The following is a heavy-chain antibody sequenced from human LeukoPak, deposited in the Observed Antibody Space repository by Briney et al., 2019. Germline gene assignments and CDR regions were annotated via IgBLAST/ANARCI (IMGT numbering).Heavy chain of an antibody. J-gene: IGHJ5*02. D-gene: IGHD3-3*01. CDR2: VYHTGAT. V-gene: IGHV4-38-2*02. CDR1: GNPISSGYF. Sequence: PSETLSLTCAVSGNPISSGYFWGWIRQPPGKGRECIGIVYHTGATYYNPSLKSPVTISVDTSKNQFSLELNSVTAADTAVYYCARDLGLTISDNWFDPWGQGTLVTVSS. CDR3: ARDLGLTISDNWFDP.